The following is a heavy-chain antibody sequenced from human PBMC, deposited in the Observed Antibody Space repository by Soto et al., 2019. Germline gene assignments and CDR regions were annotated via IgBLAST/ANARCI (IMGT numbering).Heavy chain of an antibody. CDR1: GFTFSHYT. J-gene: IGHJ4*02. CDR2: ISSGGGTT. D-gene: IGHD6-13*01. CDR3: AKQSASYSGGRYDDDF. Sequence: EVPLLESGGGLVQPGGSLRLSCAASGFTFSHYTMTWVRQVPGKGLEWVSGISSGGGTTYYAGSVKGRFTISRDNSNTTLYLQMNSLRAEDTAVYYCAKQSASYSGGRYDDDFWGQGTLVTVSS. V-gene: IGHV3-23*01.